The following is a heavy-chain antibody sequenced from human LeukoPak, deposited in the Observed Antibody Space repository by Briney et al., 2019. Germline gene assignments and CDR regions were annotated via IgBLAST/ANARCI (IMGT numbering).Heavy chain of an antibody. Sequence: GGSLRLSCAASGFTFDDYGMSWVRQAPGKGLEWVSSISSSSSYIYYADSVKGRFTISRDNAKNSLYLQMNSLRAEDTAAYYCARSSGWYHRGPDYYYYYMGVWGKGTTVTVS. CDR1: GFTFDDYG. CDR3: ARSSGWYHRGPDYYYYYMGV. D-gene: IGHD6-19*01. CDR2: ISSSSSYI. V-gene: IGHV3-21*01. J-gene: IGHJ6*03.